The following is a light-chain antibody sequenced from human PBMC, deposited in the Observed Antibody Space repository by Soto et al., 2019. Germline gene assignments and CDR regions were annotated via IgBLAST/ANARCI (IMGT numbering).Light chain of an antibody. CDR2: WSS. Sequence: DIVMTQSPDFLAVSLGERATIKCRSSQSVLHRSNGNSYVAWYQQKPGQHPKLLIYWSSTRESGVPDRFSGRGSGTDFTLTVNSLQAEDAAVYYCQQYQSIPFTFGPGTKVHI. V-gene: IGKV4-1*01. CDR3: QQYQSIPFT. J-gene: IGKJ3*01. CDR1: QSVLHRSNGNSY.